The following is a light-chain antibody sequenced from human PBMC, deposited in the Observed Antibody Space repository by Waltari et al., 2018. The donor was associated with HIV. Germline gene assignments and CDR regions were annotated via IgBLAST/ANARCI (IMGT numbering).Light chain of an antibody. CDR3: QVWDSSTGV. Sequence: SYELTQPLSVSVALGQTARITCGGNHIGSKNVHWYQHKPGLAPVLVIYRASNRPSGIPARFSASNSGNTATLTSSRAQAGDEADYYCQVWDSSTGVFGGGTKLTFL. CDR2: RAS. CDR1: HIGSKN. J-gene: IGLJ2*01. V-gene: IGLV3-9*01.